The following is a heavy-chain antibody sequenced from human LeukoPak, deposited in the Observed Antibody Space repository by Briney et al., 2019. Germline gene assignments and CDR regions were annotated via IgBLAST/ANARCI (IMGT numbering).Heavy chain of an antibody. J-gene: IGHJ6*02. D-gene: IGHD1-26*01. CDR3: ARGVGRGPNYYYYGMDV. Sequence: SQTLSLTCAVSGGSISSGGYSWSWIRHPPGKGLEWIVYIYHSGSTYYNPSLKSRVTISVDRTKNQFSLKLSSVTAADTAVYYCARGVGRGPNYYYYGMDVWGQGTTVTVSS. V-gene: IGHV4-30-2*01. CDR2: IYHSGST. CDR1: GGSISSGGYS.